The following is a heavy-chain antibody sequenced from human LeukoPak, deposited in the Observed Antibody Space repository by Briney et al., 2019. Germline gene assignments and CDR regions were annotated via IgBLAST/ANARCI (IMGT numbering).Heavy chain of an antibody. Sequence: PSKTLSLTCAVYGGSFSGYYWSWIRQPPGKGLEWIGEINHSGSTNYNPSLKSRVTISVDTSKNQFSLKLSSVTAADTAVYYCASNVDTAMVTDYWGQGTLVTVSS. CDR2: INHSGST. CDR3: ASNVDTAMVTDY. J-gene: IGHJ4*02. V-gene: IGHV4-34*01. D-gene: IGHD5-18*01. CDR1: GGSFSGYY.